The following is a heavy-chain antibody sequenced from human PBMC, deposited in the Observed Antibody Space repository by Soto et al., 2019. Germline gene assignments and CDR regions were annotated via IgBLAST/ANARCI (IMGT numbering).Heavy chain of an antibody. CDR2: ISGSGGST. D-gene: IGHD6-6*01. J-gene: IGHJ6*03. CDR3: AKDFRQLAPAYYYYYMDV. CDR1: GFTFCSYA. V-gene: IGHV3-23*01. Sequence: GGSLRPSCAAPGFTFCSYALRLGPQAPGKGVEWVSAISGSGGSTYYADSVKGRFTISRDNSKNTLYLQMNSLRAEDTAVYYCAKDFRQLAPAYYYYYMDVWGKGTTVTVSS.